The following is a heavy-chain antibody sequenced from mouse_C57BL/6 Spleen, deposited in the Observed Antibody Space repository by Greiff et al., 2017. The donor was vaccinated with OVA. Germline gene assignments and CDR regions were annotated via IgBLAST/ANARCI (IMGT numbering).Heavy chain of an antibody. Sequence: QVQLQQSGPELVKPGASVKISCKASGYAFSSSWMNWVKQRPGKGLEWIGRIYPGDGDTNYHGKFKGKATLTADKSYSTAYMQLSSLTSEDSAVYFCAIFDSSGYDYFDYWGQGTTLTVSS. CDR3: AIFDSSGYDYFDY. J-gene: IGHJ2*01. CDR2: IYPGDGDT. D-gene: IGHD3-2*02. CDR1: GYAFSSSW. V-gene: IGHV1-82*01.